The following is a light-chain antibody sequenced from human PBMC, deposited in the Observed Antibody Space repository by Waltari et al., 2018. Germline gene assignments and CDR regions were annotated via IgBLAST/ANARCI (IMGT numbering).Light chain of an antibody. CDR3: SSYTSSTIYV. J-gene: IGLJ1*01. V-gene: IGLV2-14*01. Sequence: QSALTQPASVSGSPGQSITISCPGTSSDVGGYNYVSWYQQHPGKAPKLMIYDVSNRPSGVSNRFSGSKSGNTASLTISGLQPEDEADYYCSSYTSSTIYVFGTGTKVTVL. CDR1: SSDVGGYNY. CDR2: DVS.